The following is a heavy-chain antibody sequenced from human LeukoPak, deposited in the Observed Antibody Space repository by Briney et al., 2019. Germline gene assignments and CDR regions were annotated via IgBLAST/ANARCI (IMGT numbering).Heavy chain of an antibody. D-gene: IGHD2-15*01. CDR1: GGSFSGYY. CDR2: INHSGST. CDR3: ARRAKVGLNWGPTWGGGSYYYYYMDV. Sequence: SETLSLTCAVYGGSFSGYYWSWIRQPPGKGLEWIGEINHSGSTNYNPSLKSRVTISVDTSKNQFSLKLSSVTAADTAVYYCARRAKVGLNWGPTWGGGSYYYYYMDVWGKGTTVTVSS. J-gene: IGHJ6*03. V-gene: IGHV4-34*01.